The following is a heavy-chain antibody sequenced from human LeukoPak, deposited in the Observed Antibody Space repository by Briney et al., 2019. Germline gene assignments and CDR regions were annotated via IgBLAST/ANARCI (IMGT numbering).Heavy chain of an antibody. D-gene: IGHD1-1*01. CDR2: ITAYDGDT. J-gene: IGHJ3*02. CDR3: ARDWQLPSGPDVFDI. V-gene: IGHV1-18*01. Sequence: ASVKVSCKASGFSFPSYGISWVRQAPGQGLEWIGWITAYDGDTNYAEKFQGRVTMATDTSTSTASMELWSLGSDDTAVYYCARDWQLPSGPDVFDIWGQGTVVTVSS. CDR1: GFSFPSYG.